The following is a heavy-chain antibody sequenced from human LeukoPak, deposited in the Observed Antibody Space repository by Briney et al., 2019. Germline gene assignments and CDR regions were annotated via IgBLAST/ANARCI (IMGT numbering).Heavy chain of an antibody. CDR1: GGSFSGYY. CDR2: IYYSGST. Sequence: SETLSLTCAVYGGSFSGYYWSWIRQPPGKGLEWIGYIYYSGSTNYNPSLKSRVTISVDTSKNQFSLKLSSVTAADTAVYYCARDRGYYDSSHWFDPWGQGTLVTVSS. V-gene: IGHV4-59*01. D-gene: IGHD3-22*01. J-gene: IGHJ5*02. CDR3: ARDRGYYDSSHWFDP.